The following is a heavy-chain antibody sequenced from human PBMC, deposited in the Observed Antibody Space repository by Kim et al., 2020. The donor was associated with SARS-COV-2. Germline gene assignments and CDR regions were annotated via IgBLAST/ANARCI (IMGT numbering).Heavy chain of an antibody. J-gene: IGHJ6*02. CDR3: ARARTRGYGMGLYYYYGMDV. V-gene: IGHV4-34*01. CDR2: INHSGST. D-gene: IGHD5-12*01. CDR1: GGSFSGYY. Sequence: SETLSLTCAVYGGSFSGYYWSWIRQPPGKGLEWIGEINHSGSTNYNPSLKSRVTISVDTSKNQFSLKLSSVTAADTAVYYCARARTRGYGMGLYYYYGMDVWGQGTTVTVSS.